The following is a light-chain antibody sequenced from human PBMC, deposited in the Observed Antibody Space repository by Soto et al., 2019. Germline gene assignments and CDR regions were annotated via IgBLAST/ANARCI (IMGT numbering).Light chain of an antibody. CDR2: EVS. J-gene: IGLJ1*01. V-gene: IGLV2-14*01. Sequence: QSVLTQPASVSGSPGQSITISCTGTSSDVGTYKYVSWYQLHPGKAPKLMVYEVSNRPSGVSNRFSGSKSGNTASLTISGLQAEDEADYHCSSYTSSSTYVFGT. CDR3: SSYTSSSTYV. CDR1: SSDVGTYKY.